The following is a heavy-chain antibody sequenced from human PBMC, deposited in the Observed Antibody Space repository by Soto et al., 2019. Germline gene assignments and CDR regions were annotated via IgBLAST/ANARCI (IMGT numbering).Heavy chain of an antibody. CDR3: ARDRGYCSGGSCYSGPDYYYYYGMDV. Sequence: QVQLVESGGGLVKPGGSLRLSCAASGFTFSDYYMSWIRQAPGKGLEWVSYISSSSSYTNYADSVKGRFTISRDNAKKSLYLQMNSLRAEDTAVYYCARDRGYCSGGSCYSGPDYYYYYGMDVWGQGTTVTVSS. V-gene: IGHV3-11*06. D-gene: IGHD2-15*01. CDR1: GFTFSDYY. J-gene: IGHJ6*02. CDR2: ISSSSSYT.